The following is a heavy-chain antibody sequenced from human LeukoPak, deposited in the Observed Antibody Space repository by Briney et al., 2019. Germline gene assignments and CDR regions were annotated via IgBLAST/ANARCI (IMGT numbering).Heavy chain of an antibody. Sequence: PGGSLRLSCAASGFTFSSYSMNWVRQAPGKGLEWVANIKQDGSEKYYVDSVKGRFTISRDNAKNSLYLQMNSLRAEDTAVYYCARDSAAELDSYYYYYMDVWGKGTTVTISS. CDR2: IKQDGSEK. CDR1: GFTFSSYS. V-gene: IGHV3-7*01. J-gene: IGHJ6*03. CDR3: ARDSAAELDSYYYYYMDV. D-gene: IGHD6-25*01.